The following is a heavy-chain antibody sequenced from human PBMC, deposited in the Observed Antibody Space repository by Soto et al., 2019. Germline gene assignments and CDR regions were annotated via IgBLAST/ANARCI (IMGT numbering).Heavy chain of an antibody. CDR2: MSGSGGGT. Sequence: PCGPQRLSYAAASFTFSNYAMSRIRQTQGKGIKRVSLMSGSGGGTYYADSVKGRFFISRDNSKNTLYLQMNSLRAEDTAVYFCARGASAYSYRSPAFDLCGQGTLVTVSS. CDR1: SFTFSNYA. V-gene: IGHV3-23*01. CDR3: ARGASAYSYRSPAFDL. J-gene: IGHJ4*02. D-gene: IGHD5-18*01.